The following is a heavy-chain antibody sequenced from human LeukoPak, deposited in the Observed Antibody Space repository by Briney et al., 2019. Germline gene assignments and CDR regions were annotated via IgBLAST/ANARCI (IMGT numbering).Heavy chain of an antibody. CDR3: ARDFRGVAAAELYNWFDP. V-gene: IGHV3-7*01. D-gene: IGHD6-13*01. CDR2: IKQDGSEK. J-gene: IGHJ5*02. Sequence: GGSLRLSCAASGFTFSSYWMSWVRQAPGKGLEWVANIKQDGSEKYYVDSVKGRFTISRDNAKNSLYLQMNSLRAEDTAVYYCARDFRGVAAAELYNWFDPWGQGTLVTVSS. CDR1: GFTFSSYW.